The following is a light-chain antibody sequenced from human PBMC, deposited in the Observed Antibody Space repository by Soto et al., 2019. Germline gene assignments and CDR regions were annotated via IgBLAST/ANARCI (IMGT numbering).Light chain of an antibody. V-gene: IGKV1-5*03. CDR2: KAS. CDR3: QQYNSYIRT. J-gene: IGKJ1*01. CDR1: QSVSNW. Sequence: DIQMTQSPSTLSASVGDRVTITCRASQSVSNWLAWYQQKPGKAPKLLIYKASSLESGVPSRFSGRGSGTEFTLTISSLQPDDFATYYCQQYNSYIRTFGQGTKVEIK.